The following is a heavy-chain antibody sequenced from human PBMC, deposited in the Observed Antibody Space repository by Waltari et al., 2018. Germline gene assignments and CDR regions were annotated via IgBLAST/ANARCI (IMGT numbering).Heavy chain of an antibody. CDR1: GGSFSGYY. CDR3: DYYDSSGYFDY. V-gene: IGHV4-34*01. CDR2: INHSGST. J-gene: IGHJ4*02. D-gene: IGHD3-22*01. Sequence: QVQLQQWGAGLLKPSETLSLTCAVYGGSFSGYYWSWIRQPPGKGLEWIGEINHSGSTNYNPSLKSRVTISVDTSKNQFSLKLSSMTAADTAVYYCDYYDSSGYFDYWGQGTLVTVSS.